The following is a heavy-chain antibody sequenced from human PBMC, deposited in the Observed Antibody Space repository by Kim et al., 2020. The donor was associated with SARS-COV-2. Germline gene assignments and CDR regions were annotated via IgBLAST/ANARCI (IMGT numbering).Heavy chain of an antibody. D-gene: IGHD3-9*01. V-gene: IGHV4-34*01. Sequence: SETLSLTCAVYGGSFSGYYWSWIRQPPGKGLEWIGEINHSGSTNYNPSLKSRVTISVDTSKNQFSLKLSSVTAADTAVYYCARVLRYFDWFGWSGLWFDP. CDR3: ARVLRYFDWFGWSGLWFDP. CDR1: GGSFSGYY. J-gene: IGHJ5*02. CDR2: INHSGST.